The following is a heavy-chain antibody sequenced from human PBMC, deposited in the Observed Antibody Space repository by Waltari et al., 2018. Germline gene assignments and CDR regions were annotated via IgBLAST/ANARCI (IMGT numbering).Heavy chain of an antibody. D-gene: IGHD4-17*01. V-gene: IGHV7-4-1*02. CDR3: ARSVTTAGMDV. J-gene: IGHJ6*02. CDR2: INTNNGNP. Sequence: QVQLVQSGSELQKPGASVQVSCQASGYTFTSYAMNWVRQAPGQGLEWMGWINTNNGNPTYAQGFTGRFVFALDTSVSTAYLQISSRKAEDTAVYYCARSVTTAGMDVWGQGTTVTVSS. CDR1: GYTFTSYA.